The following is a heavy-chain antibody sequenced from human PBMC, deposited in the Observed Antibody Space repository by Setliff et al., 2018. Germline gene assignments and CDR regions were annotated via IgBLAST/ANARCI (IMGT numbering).Heavy chain of an antibody. CDR3: ARDRPPYYYDSSGYYYSAGNFDY. V-gene: IGHV1-69*06. D-gene: IGHD3-22*01. Sequence: SVKVSCKASGHTFSNYYIHWVRQAPGQGLEWMGRIIPIFGTANYAQKFQGRVTITADKSTSTAYMELSSLRSEDTAVYYCARDRPPYYYDSSGYYYSAGNFDYWGQGTLVTVSS. J-gene: IGHJ4*02. CDR2: IIPIFGTA. CDR1: GHTFSNYY.